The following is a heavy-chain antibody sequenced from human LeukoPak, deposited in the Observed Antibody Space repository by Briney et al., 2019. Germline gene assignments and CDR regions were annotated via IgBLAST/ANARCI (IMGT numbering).Heavy chain of an antibody. CDR1: GFTFSTYS. J-gene: IGHJ4*02. Sequence: PGGSLRLSCAASGFTFSTYSMSWVRQAPGKGLEWVSVIYSGGSTYYADSVKGRFTISRDNSKNTLYLQMNSLRAEDTAVYYCAARNFDYWGQGTLVTVSS. V-gene: IGHV3-53*05. CDR3: AARNFDY. CDR2: IYSGGST.